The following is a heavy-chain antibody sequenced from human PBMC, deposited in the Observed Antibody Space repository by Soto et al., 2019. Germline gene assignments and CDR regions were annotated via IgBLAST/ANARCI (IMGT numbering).Heavy chain of an antibody. CDR1: GFTFSSYG. Sequence: PGGSLRLSCAASGFTFSSYGMHWVRQAPGKGLEWVAVIWYDGSNKYYADSVKGRFTISRDNSKNTLYLQMNSLRAEDTAVYYCARPRDYGSGRQHRGAFDIWGQGTMVTVSS. V-gene: IGHV3-33*01. J-gene: IGHJ3*02. CDR3: ARPRDYGSGRQHRGAFDI. D-gene: IGHD3-10*01. CDR2: IWYDGSNK.